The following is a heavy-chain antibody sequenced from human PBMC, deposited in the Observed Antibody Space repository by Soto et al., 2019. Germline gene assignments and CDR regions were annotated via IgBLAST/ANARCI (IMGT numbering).Heavy chain of an antibody. CDR1: GGTVCGSA. CDR3: ISINQIVATILGAFDI. V-gene: IGHV3-73*01. D-gene: IGHD5-12*01. CDR2: LRSKANSYAT. Sequence: GGSLRLSCAASGGTVCGSAMHWVPQASGKGLEWVGRLRSKANSYATAYAASVKGRFTISRDDSKNTAYLQMNSLKTEDTAVYYCISINQIVATILGAFDIWGQGTMVTVSS. J-gene: IGHJ3*02.